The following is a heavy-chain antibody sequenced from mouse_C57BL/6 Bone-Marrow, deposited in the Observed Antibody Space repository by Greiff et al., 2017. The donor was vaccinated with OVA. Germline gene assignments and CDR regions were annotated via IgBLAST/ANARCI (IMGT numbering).Heavy chain of an antibody. Sequence: QVQLQQSGPELVKPGASVKISCKASGYAFSSSWMNWVKQRPGKGLEWIGRIYPGDGDTNYNGKFKGKATLTADKSSSTAYMQLSSLTSEDSAVYFCARTVGPGGRRFAYWGQGTLVTVSA. CDR1: GYAFSSSW. CDR2: IYPGDGDT. CDR3: ARTVGPGGRRFAY. D-gene: IGHD1-1*01. J-gene: IGHJ3*01. V-gene: IGHV1-82*01.